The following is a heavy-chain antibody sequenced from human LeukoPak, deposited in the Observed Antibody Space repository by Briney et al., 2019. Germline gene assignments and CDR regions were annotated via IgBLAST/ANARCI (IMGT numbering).Heavy chain of an antibody. V-gene: IGHV3-48*01. CDR2: ISSSSSII. Sequence: PGGSLRLSCAASGFTFSSYSMNWVRQAPGKGLKWLSYISSSSSIIYYADSVKGRFTISRDNAKNSLYLQMNSLRAEDTAVYYCARDSAAVGATLDYWGQGILVTVSS. J-gene: IGHJ4*02. D-gene: IGHD6-13*01. CDR3: ARDSAAVGATLDY. CDR1: GFTFSSYS.